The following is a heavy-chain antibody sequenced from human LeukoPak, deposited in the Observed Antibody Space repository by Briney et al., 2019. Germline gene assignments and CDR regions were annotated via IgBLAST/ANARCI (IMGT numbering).Heavy chain of an antibody. CDR1: GGSISSYY. V-gene: IGHV4-59*08. Sequence: PSETLSLTCTVSGGSISSYYWSWIRQPPGKGLEWIGYIYYSGSTNYNPSLKSRVTISVDTSKNQFSLKLSSVTAADTAVYYYARHPDYCGGDCRRNWFDPWGQETLVTVSS. J-gene: IGHJ5*02. CDR2: IYYSGST. CDR3: ARHPDYCGGDCRRNWFDP. D-gene: IGHD2-21*02.